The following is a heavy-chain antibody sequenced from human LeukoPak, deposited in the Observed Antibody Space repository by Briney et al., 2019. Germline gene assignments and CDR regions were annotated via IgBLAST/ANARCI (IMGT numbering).Heavy chain of an antibody. CDR3: AKSGGYGLIDY. Sequence: SETLSLTCSVSGGSISRSYYYWGWIRQPPGKGLEWIGSIYSSGSTYYNASLQSRVTISIETSKNQISLRLNSVTAADTAMYYCAKSGGYGLIDYWGQGTLVTVSS. CDR2: IYSSGST. V-gene: IGHV4-39*01. CDR1: GGSISRSYYY. J-gene: IGHJ4*02. D-gene: IGHD1-26*01.